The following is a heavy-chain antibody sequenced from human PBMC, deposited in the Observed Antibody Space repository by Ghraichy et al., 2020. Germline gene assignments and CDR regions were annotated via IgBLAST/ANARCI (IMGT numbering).Heavy chain of an antibody. CDR3: ARDIWFGGSYSYYYYGMDV. V-gene: IGHV3-74*01. CDR1: GFTFSSYW. J-gene: IGHJ6*02. Sequence: GESLNISCAASGFTFSSYWMHWVRQAPGKGLVWVSRINSDGSSTSYADSVKGRFTISRDNAKNTLYLQMNSLRAEDTAVYYCARDIWFGGSYSYYYYGMDVWGQGTTVTVSS. CDR2: INSDGSST. D-gene: IGHD1-26*01.